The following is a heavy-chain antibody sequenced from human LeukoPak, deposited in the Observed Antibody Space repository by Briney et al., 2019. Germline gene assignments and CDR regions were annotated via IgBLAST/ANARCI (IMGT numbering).Heavy chain of an antibody. CDR3: ARQYRSSWYAADY. V-gene: IGHV5-10-1*01. CDR1: GYSFTSYW. J-gene: IGHJ4*02. CDR2: IDPSDSYT. D-gene: IGHD6-13*01. Sequence: GESLKISCKGSGYSFTSYWISWVRQMSGKGLEWIGRIDPSDSYTNYSPSFQGHVTISADKSISTAYLQWSSLKASDTAMYYCARQYRSSWYAADYWGQGTLVTVSS.